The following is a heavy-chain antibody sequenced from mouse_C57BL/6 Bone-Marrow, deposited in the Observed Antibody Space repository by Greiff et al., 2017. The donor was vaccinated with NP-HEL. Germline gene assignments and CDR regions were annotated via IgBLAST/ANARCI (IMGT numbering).Heavy chain of an antibody. CDR2: ISYDGSN. V-gene: IGHV3-6*01. D-gene: IGHD1-1*01. Sequence: VQLQESGPGLVKPSQSLSLTCSVTGYSITSGYYWNWIRQFPGNKLEWMGYISYDGSNNYNPSLKNRISITRDTSKNQFFLKLNSVTTEDTATYYCARERSITTVVADYFDYWGQGTTLTVSS. CDR1: GYSITSGYY. CDR3: ARERSITTVVADYFDY. J-gene: IGHJ2*01.